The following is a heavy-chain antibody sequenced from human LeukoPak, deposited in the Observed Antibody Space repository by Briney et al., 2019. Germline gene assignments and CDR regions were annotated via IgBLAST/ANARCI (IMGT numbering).Heavy chain of an antibody. CDR2: IYYSGST. CDR1: GGSISSYY. D-gene: IGHD4-17*01. J-gene: IGHJ5*02. CDR3: ARELDYAPYNWFDP. V-gene: IGHV4-59*01. Sequence: PSETLSLTCTVSGGSISSYYWSWIRQPPGKGLEWIGYIYYSGSTNYNPSLKSRVTISVYTSKNQFSLKLSSVTAADTAVYYCARELDYAPYNWFDPWGQGTLVTVSS.